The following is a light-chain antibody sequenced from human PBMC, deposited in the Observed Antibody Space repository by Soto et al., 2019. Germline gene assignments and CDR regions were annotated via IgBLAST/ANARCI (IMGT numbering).Light chain of an antibody. CDR1: QSISSY. V-gene: IGKV3-15*01. CDR2: GAC. Sequence: MTRAPSSLSASVGDRVTITCRASQSISSYLNWYKQRPGHAPRILISGACTRATDMPGTFSGRGSGTEFTLTISSLQSEDFAVYYCQQYKNWPRTFGQGTKV. J-gene: IGKJ1*01. CDR3: QQYKNWPRT.